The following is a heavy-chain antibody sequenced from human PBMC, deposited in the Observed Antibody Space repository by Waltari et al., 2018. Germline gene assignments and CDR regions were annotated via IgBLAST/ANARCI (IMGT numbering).Heavy chain of an antibody. CDR2: IYYSVST. V-gene: IGHV4-39*07. Sequence: QLQLQESGPGLVKPSETLSLTCTVSGGSISSSSYYWGWIRPPPGQGLEWIGRIYYSVSTYYNPSLKSRVTISVDTSKNQFSLKLSSVTAADTAVYYCARDWDFWSGYPSPHWYFDLWGRGTLVTVSS. CDR3: ARDWDFWSGYPSPHWYFDL. J-gene: IGHJ2*01. CDR1: GGSISSSSYY. D-gene: IGHD3-3*01.